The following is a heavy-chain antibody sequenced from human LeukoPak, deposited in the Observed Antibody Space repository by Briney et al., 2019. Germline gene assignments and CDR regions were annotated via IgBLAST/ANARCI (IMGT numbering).Heavy chain of an antibody. CDR3: ARDHNYYDSSGYY. CDR1: GGTFSSYA. J-gene: IGHJ4*02. Sequence: ASVKDSCKASGGTFSSYAISWVRQAPGQGLEWMGRIIPILGIANYAQKFQGRVTITADKSTSTAYMELSSLRSEDTAVYYCARDHNYYDSSGYYWGQGTLVTVSS. V-gene: IGHV1-69*04. CDR2: IIPILGIA. D-gene: IGHD3-22*01.